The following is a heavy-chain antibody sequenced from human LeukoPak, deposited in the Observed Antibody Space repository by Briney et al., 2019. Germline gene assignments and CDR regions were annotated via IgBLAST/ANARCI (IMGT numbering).Heavy chain of an antibody. J-gene: IGHJ4*02. CDR3: AANFDF. CDR2: IWYDGSTK. CDR1: GFTFSNYG. Sequence: GGPLRLSCAASGFTFSNYGMHWVRQAPGRGLEWVAVIWYDGSTKYYADSVKGRFTISRDNSKNMLYLQMNSLRVEDTAVYYCAANFDFWGQGTLVTVSS. V-gene: IGHV3-33*01.